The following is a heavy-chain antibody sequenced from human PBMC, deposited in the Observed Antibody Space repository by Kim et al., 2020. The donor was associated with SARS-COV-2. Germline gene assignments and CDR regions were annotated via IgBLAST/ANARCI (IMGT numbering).Heavy chain of an antibody. D-gene: IGHD4-17*01. Sequence: SETLSLTCTVSGGSIGTYYWSWIRQPPGKGLEWIGYRHYSGSANYNPSLKSRVTISVDTSRNQFSLRLNSVTAADTAVYYCARTTGWFDPWGQGTLVTVSS. CDR1: GGSIGTYY. CDR3: ARTTGWFDP. J-gene: IGHJ5*02. CDR2: RHYSGSA. V-gene: IGHV4-59*01.